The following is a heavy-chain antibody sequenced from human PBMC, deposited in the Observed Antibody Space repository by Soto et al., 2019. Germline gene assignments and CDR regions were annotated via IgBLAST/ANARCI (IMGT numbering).Heavy chain of an antibody. D-gene: IGHD3-3*01. CDR3: ARQTYYDFWSGENYYYYYMDV. Sequence: PGESLKISCKGSGYSFTSYWIGWVRQMPGKGLEWMGIIYPGDSDTRYSPSFQGQVTISADKSISTAYLKWSSLKASDTAMYYCARQTYYDFWSGENYYYYYMDVWGKGTTVTVSS. V-gene: IGHV5-51*01. CDR1: GYSFTSYW. CDR2: IYPGDSDT. J-gene: IGHJ6*03.